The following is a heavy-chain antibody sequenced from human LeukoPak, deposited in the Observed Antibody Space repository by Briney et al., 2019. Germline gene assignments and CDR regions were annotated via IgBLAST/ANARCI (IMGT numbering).Heavy chain of an antibody. Sequence: SDTLSLTCTVSGGSIHTYYWSWIRQSPGKGLEWIGYIDYSGSTNYNPSLRSRVTMSIDTSKKQSSLKLTSVTAADTAVYYCARAGHNGYEIDYWGQGTLLTVSS. CDR3: ARAGHNGYEIDY. D-gene: IGHD5-12*01. CDR1: GGSIHTYY. CDR2: IDYSGST. J-gene: IGHJ4*02. V-gene: IGHV4-59*07.